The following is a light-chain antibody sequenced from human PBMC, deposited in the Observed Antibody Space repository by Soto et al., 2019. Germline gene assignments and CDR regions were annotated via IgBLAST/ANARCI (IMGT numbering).Light chain of an antibody. CDR2: AAS. CDR1: QGISTY. CDR3: QQSYSTLTWT. V-gene: IGKV1-39*01. Sequence: IQMTQSPSSLSASVGDRVTITCRASQGISTYLNWYQQKPGKAPKVLIYAASSLQSGVPSRFSGSGSGTDFTLTISSLQPEDFATYYCQQSYSTLTWTFGQGTKVDIK. J-gene: IGKJ1*01.